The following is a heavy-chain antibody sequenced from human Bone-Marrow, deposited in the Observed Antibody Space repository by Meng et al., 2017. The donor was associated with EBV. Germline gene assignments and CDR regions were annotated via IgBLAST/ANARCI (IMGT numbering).Heavy chain of an antibody. CDR3: ARDGGNHNFDF. CDR2: IISRGGRT. V-gene: IGHV1-46*01. J-gene: IGHJ4*02. D-gene: IGHD1-14*01. Sequence: HMVRSGAEVKNPGTEVKISCRAAEKSFIRSYFHWGQQAPGKGLEWMGRIISRGGRTIYVQNFRGRVTMTRDTSTSKVYLEVRSLRSEDTAVYFCARDGGNHNFDFWGQGTLVTVSS. CDR1: EKSFIRSY.